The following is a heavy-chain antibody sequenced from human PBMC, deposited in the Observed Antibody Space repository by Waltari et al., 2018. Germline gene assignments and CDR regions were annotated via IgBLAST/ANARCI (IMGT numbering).Heavy chain of an antibody. CDR1: GGSFSGYY. Sequence: QVQLQQWGAGLLKPSETLSLTCAVYGGSFSGYYWSWIRQPPGKGLEWIGEINHSGSTNYNPSLKSRVTISVDTSKNQFSLKLSSVTAADTAVYYCARIVGATHKRHFDLWGRGTLVTVSS. CDR3: ARIVGATHKRHFDL. V-gene: IGHV4-34*01. D-gene: IGHD1-26*01. CDR2: INHSGST. J-gene: IGHJ2*01.